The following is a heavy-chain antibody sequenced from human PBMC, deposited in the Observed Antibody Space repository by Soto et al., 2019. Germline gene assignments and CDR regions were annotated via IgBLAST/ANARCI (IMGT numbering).Heavy chain of an antibody. CDR1: GYSISSGYY. CDR2: IYHSGRT. Sequence: SETLSLTCAVSGYSISSGYYWDWIRQSPGRGLEWIASIYHSGRTYYNPSLKSRVTISVDTSNNQFSLKLSSVTAADTAVYYCAREGGSLGPDLEYWGQGTLVTVSS. J-gene: IGHJ4*01. V-gene: IGHV4-38-2*02. CDR3: AREGGSLGPDLEY. D-gene: IGHD1-26*01.